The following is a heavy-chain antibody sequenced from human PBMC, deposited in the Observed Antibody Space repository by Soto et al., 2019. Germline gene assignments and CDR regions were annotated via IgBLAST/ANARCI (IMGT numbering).Heavy chain of an antibody. V-gene: IGHV3-74*03. CDR1: GFTLSNFW. CDR2: INGDGSSS. CDR3: ARDFDWYLDV. J-gene: IGHJ2*01. Sequence: EVQLVESVGGLVQPGGSLRLSCAASGFTLSNFWMHWVRHVPGKGLLWVSRINGDGSSSAYADSVKGRFTISRDNARNTVYLQMDRLRVEDTGLFYCARDFDWYLDVWGRGTLVTVPS.